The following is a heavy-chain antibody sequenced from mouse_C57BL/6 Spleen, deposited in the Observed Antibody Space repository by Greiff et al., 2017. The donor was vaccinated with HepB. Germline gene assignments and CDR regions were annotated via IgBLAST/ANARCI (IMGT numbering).Heavy chain of an antibody. Sequence: EVQLQQSGPELVKPGASVKIPSKASGYTFTDYNMDWVKQSHGKSLEWIGDINPNNGGTIYNQKFKGKATLTVDKSSSTAYMELRSLTSEDTAVYYCARDTTASSGWYFDVWGTGTTVTVSS. J-gene: IGHJ1*02. CDR1: GYTFTDYN. CDR2: INPNNGGT. V-gene: IGHV1-18*01. CDR3: ARDTTASSGWYFDV. D-gene: IGHD1-2*01.